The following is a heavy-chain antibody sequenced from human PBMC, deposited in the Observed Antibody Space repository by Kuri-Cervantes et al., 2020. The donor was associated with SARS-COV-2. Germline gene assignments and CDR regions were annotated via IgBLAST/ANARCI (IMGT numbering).Heavy chain of an antibody. CDR3: AGDLGVTTSWFDP. V-gene: IGHV4-30-4*08. D-gene: IGHD4-11*01. CDR1: GGSISSGDYY. Sequence: SEALTLTCTVSGGSISSGDYYWSCIRQPPGKGLEWSGYIYYSGSTYYNPSLKSRVTISVDTSKNQFSLKLSSVTAADTAVYYCAGDLGVTTSWFDPWGQGTLVTVSS. J-gene: IGHJ5*02. CDR2: IYYSGST.